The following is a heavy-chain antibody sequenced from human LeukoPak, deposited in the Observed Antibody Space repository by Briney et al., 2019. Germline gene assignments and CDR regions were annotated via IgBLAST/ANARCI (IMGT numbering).Heavy chain of an antibody. Sequence: SETLSLTCTVSGGSISSYYWGWIRQPPGKGLEWIGYIYYSGSTNYNPSLKSRVTISVDTSKNQFSLKLSSVTAADTAVYYCAREDPYCSGGSCYNYWGQGTLVTVSS. D-gene: IGHD2-15*01. J-gene: IGHJ4*02. V-gene: IGHV4-59*01. CDR1: GGSISSYY. CDR3: AREDPYCSGGSCYNY. CDR2: IYYSGST.